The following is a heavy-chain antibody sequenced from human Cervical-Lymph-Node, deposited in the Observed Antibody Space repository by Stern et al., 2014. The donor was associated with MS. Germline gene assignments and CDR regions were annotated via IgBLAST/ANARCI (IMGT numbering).Heavy chain of an antibody. CDR1: GYTFTSYG. CDR3: ASRYYDILTGYSSFDY. Sequence: QVQLVQYGAEVKKPGASVKVSCKASGYTFTSYGISWVRQAPGQGLEWMGWISAYNGNTNYAQKLQGRVTMTTDTSTSTAYMELRSLRSDDTAVYYCASRYYDILTGYSSFDYWGQGTLVTVSS. CDR2: ISAYNGNT. J-gene: IGHJ4*02. V-gene: IGHV1-18*01. D-gene: IGHD3-9*01.